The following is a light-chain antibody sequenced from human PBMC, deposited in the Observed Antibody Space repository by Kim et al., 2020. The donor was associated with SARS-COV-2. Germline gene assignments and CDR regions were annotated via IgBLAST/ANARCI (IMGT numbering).Light chain of an antibody. J-gene: IGLJ3*02. CDR2: DNN. CDR1: SSNIANNL. V-gene: IGLV1-51*01. Sequence: QSVLTQPPSVSAAPGQRVTISCSGSSSNIANNLVSWYQQLPGSAPKLLIYDNNQRPSGTPGRFSASKSGTSATLAITGLQTGDEAEYYCGAWDSSLSAGVFGGGTKLTVL. CDR3: GAWDSSLSAGV.